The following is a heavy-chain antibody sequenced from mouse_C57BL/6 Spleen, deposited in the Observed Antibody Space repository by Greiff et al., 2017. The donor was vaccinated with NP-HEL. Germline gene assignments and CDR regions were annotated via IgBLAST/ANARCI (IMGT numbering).Heavy chain of an antibody. D-gene: IGHD1-1*01. Sequence: QVQLQQPGAELVKPGASVKMSCKASVYTFTSYWITWVKQRPGQGLEWIGDIYPGSGSTNYNEKFKSKATLTVDTSSSTAYMQLSSLTSEDSAVYYCARGSSLYWYFDVWGTGTTVTVSS. CDR2: IYPGSGST. V-gene: IGHV1-55*01. CDR1: VYTFTSYW. CDR3: ARGSSLYWYFDV. J-gene: IGHJ1*03.